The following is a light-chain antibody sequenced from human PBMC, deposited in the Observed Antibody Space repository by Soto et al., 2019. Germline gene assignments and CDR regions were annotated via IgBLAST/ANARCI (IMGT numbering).Light chain of an antibody. CDR2: GAS. J-gene: IGKJ1*01. Sequence: VVTKSAPTPGLSPGEGGTPSFRASQSVSSNLAWYQQKPGQAPRVIMYGASRRATGIPARFSGSGSGTEFTLTISSLQSEDFAVYYCQQYNDWPRTFGPGTKVDIK. CDR1: QSVSSN. V-gene: IGKV3D-15*01. CDR3: QQYNDWPRT.